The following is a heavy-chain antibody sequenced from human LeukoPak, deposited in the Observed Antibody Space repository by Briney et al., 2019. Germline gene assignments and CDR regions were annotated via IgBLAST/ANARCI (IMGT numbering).Heavy chain of an antibody. CDR1: GFTFSSYG. V-gene: IGHV3-30*18. D-gene: IGHD6-19*01. Sequence: GGSLRRPCAASGFTFSSYGMHWVRQAPGKGLEWVAVISYDGGNKYYADSVKGRFTISRDNSKNSLYLQMNSLRAEDTAVYYCAKSVAGNLNWFDPWGQGTLVTVSS. J-gene: IGHJ5*02. CDR2: ISYDGGNK. CDR3: AKSVAGNLNWFDP.